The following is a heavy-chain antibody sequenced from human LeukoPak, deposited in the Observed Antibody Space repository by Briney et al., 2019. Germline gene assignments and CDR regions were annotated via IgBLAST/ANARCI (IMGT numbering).Heavy chain of an antibody. CDR3: ARSRSYDFWSGYYTESTSYFDY. CDR1: GGSITSVYFY. D-gene: IGHD3-3*01. V-gene: IGHV4-39*01. CDR2: MSYSEST. J-gene: IGHJ4*02. Sequence: SEPLSLTCTVSGGSITSVYFYWDWIRQPPGKGLEWIGSMSYSESTYYSPSLQSRITTSADTSNNQFSLKLRSVTAADTAVYYCARSRSYDFWSGYYTESTSYFDYWGQGTLVTVSS.